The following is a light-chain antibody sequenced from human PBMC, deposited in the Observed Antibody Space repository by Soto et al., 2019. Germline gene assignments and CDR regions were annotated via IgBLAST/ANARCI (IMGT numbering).Light chain of an antibody. CDR1: SSDVGAYNY. CDR2: EVS. CDR3: SSYAGSNNSV. Sequence: QSVLTQPASASGSLGQSVTISCTGTSSDVGAYNYVSWYQQHPGKAPKLMIYEVSKRPSGVPDRFSGSKSGNTASLTVSGLQAEDEADYYCSSYAGSNNSVFGTGTKVTVL. J-gene: IGLJ1*01. V-gene: IGLV2-8*01.